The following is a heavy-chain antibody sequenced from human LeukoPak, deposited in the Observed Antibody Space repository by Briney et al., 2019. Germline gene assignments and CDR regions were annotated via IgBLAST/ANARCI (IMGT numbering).Heavy chain of an antibody. CDR3: AKNNWNDVKDAFDI. CDR2: IRSDSSTI. D-gene: IGHD1-1*01. CDR1: GSTFSIYN. Sequence: GGSLRLSCAASGSTFSIYNMNWVRQAPGKGLEWVSYIRSDSSTIYYADSVKGRFTISRDNAKNSLYLQMNSLRAEDTAVYYCAKNNWNDVKDAFDIWGQGTMVTVSS. V-gene: IGHV3-48*01. J-gene: IGHJ3*02.